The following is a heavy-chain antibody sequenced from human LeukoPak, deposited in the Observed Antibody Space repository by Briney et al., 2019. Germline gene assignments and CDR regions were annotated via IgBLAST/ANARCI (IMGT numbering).Heavy chain of an antibody. V-gene: IGHV4-34*01. CDR3: ASSTPYYDILTGYYN. CDR2: INHSGST. J-gene: IGHJ4*02. D-gene: IGHD3-9*01. CDR1: GGSFSGYY. Sequence: SETLSLTCAVYGGSFSGYYWSWIRQPPGKGLEWIGEINHSGSTNYNPSLKSRVTISVDTSKNQFSLKLGSVTAADTAVYYCASSTPYYDILTGYYNWGQGTLVTVSS.